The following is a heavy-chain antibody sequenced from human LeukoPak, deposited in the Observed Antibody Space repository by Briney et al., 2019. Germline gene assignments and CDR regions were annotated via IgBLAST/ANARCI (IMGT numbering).Heavy chain of an antibody. CDR2: INYDGSEK. CDR3: ARGGGLTDY. J-gene: IGHJ4*02. Sequence: GGSMRLSCAASGFLFSSFWMGWVRQAPGKGLEWVANINYDGSEKHFVDSVRGRFTISRDNAKNSLYLQMNSLRVEDTAIYYCARGGGLTDYWGQGTLVIVSS. D-gene: IGHD3-16*01. V-gene: IGHV3-7*01. CDR1: GFLFSSFW.